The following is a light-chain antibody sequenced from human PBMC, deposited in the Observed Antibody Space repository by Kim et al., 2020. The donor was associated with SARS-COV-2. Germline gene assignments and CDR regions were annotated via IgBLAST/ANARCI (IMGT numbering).Light chain of an antibody. Sequence: ALGQTVRITCQGDSLRSYYASWYQQQPGQSPVLVIYGKNNRPSGLPDRFSGSSSGNTASLTITGAQAEDEADYYCNSRDSSGNHQVFGGGTQLTVL. CDR3: NSRDSSGNHQV. J-gene: IGLJ2*01. CDR2: GKN. CDR1: SLRSYY. V-gene: IGLV3-19*01.